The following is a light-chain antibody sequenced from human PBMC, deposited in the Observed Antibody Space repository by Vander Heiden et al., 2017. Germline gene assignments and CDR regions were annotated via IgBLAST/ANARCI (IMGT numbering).Light chain of an antibody. J-gene: IGKJ1*01. CDR2: GAS. CDR1: QSISSTY. CDR3: QQYSDSLRT. V-gene: IGKV3-20*01. Sequence: EIVLTQSPGTLSLSPGERATLSCRASQSISSTYLAWYQQKPGRAPRLRSYGASSRATGIPDRFSGSGSGTDFTLTISRLEPDDFAVFYCQQYSDSLRTFGQGTKVEIK.